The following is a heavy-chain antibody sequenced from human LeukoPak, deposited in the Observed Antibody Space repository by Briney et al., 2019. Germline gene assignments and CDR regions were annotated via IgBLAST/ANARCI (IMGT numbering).Heavy chain of an antibody. Sequence: SETLSLTCTVSGGSISSYYWSWIRQPPGKVLEWIGYIYYTGSTNYNPSLKSRVTISVDTSKNQFSLKLSSVTAADTAVYYCARAGSGGGYFDYWGQGTLVTVSS. CDR3: ARAGSGGGYFDY. J-gene: IGHJ4*02. CDR1: GGSISSYY. V-gene: IGHV4-59*01. CDR2: IYYTGST. D-gene: IGHD2-15*01.